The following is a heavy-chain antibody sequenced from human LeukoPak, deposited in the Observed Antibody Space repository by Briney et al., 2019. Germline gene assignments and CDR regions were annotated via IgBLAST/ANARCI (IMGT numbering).Heavy chain of an antibody. CDR1: GYTFTGYY. CDR2: INPNSGGT. V-gene: IGHV1-2*02. J-gene: IGHJ6*03. CDR3: ARLRGYYYYMDV. D-gene: IGHD3-10*01. Sequence: ASVKVSCKASGYTFTGYYMHWVRQAPGQGLEWMGWINPNSGGTNYAQKFQGRVTMTRDTSISPAYMGLSRLRSDDTAVYYCARLRGYYYYMDVWGKGTTVTVSS.